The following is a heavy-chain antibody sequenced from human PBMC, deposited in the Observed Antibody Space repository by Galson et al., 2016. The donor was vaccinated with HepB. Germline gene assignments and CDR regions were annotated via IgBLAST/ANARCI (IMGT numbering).Heavy chain of an antibody. V-gene: IGHV3-53*01. CDR3: ARAWGNYGMDV. CDR2: IYSSGST. J-gene: IGHJ6*02. D-gene: IGHD7-27*01. CDR1: GFTVSTNY. Sequence: SLRLSCAASGFTVSTNYMSWVRQAPGKGLEWVSVIYSSGSTYYADSVKGRFTFSRDNSKNTLYLQMNSLRAEDTAVYCCARAWGNYGMDVWGQGTTVTVSS.